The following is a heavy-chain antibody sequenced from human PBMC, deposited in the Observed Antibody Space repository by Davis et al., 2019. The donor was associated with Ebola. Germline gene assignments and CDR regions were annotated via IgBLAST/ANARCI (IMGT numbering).Heavy chain of an antibody. J-gene: IGHJ6*02. CDR2: VSYDGRHK. Sequence: GESLKISCAASGFTFSLFAMHWVRQAPGKGLEWVAVVSYDGRHKYYADSVKGRFTISRDNSKNTLNLQMNSLRAEDTAVYYCAKLLVPAATYYYYGMDVWGQGTTVTVSS. CDR1: GFTFSLFA. CDR3: AKLLVPAATYYYYGMDV. V-gene: IGHV3-30*18. D-gene: IGHD2-2*01.